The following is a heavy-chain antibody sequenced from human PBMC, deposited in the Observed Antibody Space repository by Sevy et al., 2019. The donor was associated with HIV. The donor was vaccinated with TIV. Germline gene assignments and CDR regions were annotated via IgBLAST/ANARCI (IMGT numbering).Heavy chain of an antibody. D-gene: IGHD1-26*01. Sequence: SETLSLTCTVSDGSISSGGYYWSWIRQHPGKGLEWIGYIYHSGSTYYNPTLKSRVTISVDTSKKQFSLKLSSVTAADTAVYYCARGEWELLGGFDYWGQGTLVTVSS. V-gene: IGHV4-31*03. CDR3: ARGEWELLGGFDY. CDR2: IYHSGST. CDR1: DGSISSGGYY. J-gene: IGHJ4*02.